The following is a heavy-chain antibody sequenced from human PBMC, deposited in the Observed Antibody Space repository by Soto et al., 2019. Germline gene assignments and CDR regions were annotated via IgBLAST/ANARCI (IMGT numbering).Heavy chain of an antibody. Sequence: PSDSLSLTCTVSGGSISIYYGSWIGQPPGKGLEWIGYIYYSGSTNYNPSLKSRVTISVDTSKNQFSLKLSSVTAADTAVYYCARVGRDGYNFGCFDYWGQGTLVTVSS. J-gene: IGHJ4*02. D-gene: IGHD5-12*01. CDR3: ARVGRDGYNFGCFDY. V-gene: IGHV4-59*07. CDR1: GGSISIYY. CDR2: IYYSGST.